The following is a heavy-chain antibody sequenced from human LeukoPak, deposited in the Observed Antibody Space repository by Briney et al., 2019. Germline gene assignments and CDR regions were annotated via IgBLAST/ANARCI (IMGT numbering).Heavy chain of an antibody. Sequence: SETLSLTCTVSGGSISSYYWSWIRQPPGKGLEWIGYIYYSGSTYYNPSLKSRVTISVDTSNNQFSLKLSSVTAADTAVYYCARDLLNEGNHLDYWGQGTLVTVSS. CDR2: IYYSGST. J-gene: IGHJ4*02. CDR1: GGSISSYY. D-gene: IGHD4-23*01. CDR3: ARDLLNEGNHLDY. V-gene: IGHV4-59*12.